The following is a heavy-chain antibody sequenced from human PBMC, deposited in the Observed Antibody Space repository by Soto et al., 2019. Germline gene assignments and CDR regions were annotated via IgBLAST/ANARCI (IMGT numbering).Heavy chain of an antibody. J-gene: IGHJ4*02. D-gene: IGHD3-10*01. Sequence: EVQLGESGGGWVQPGGSLRLSCEASEFTFISYWMSWVGKAPGKGRGGGANIKQVGSEKYYVDSVKGGFTISRDNAKNSLYLQMNSLRAEDTAVYYCARDSEYYGSGSSFDYWGQGTLVTVSS. CDR1: EFTFISYW. CDR2: IKQVGSEK. V-gene: IGHV3-7*01. CDR3: ARDSEYYGSGSSFDY.